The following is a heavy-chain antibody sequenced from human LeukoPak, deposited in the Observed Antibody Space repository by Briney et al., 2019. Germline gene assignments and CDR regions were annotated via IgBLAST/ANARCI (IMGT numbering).Heavy chain of an antibody. CDR1: GFTFSNYA. J-gene: IGHJ4*02. CDR3: AKDGGSTGYCFDS. CDR2: ISGRGST. V-gene: IGHV3-23*01. D-gene: IGHD2-2*01. Sequence: GGSLRLSCAASGFTFSNYAMSWVRQAPGKGLEWVSTISGRGSTNYADSVKGRFTISRDNSKNTLYVEMTSLRAEDTAIYYCAKDGGSTGYCFDSWGQGTVVAASS.